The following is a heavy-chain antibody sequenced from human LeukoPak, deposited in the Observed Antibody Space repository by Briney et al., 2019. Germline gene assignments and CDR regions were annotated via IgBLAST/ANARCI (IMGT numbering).Heavy chain of an antibody. J-gene: IGHJ4*02. CDR2: VMPGGHI. V-gene: IGHV3-66*01. Sequence: GSLRLSCRASGFSVDSVSMNWVRQPPGKGLEWVSFVMPGGHIDYTDSVKGRFTISRDSFKNTLSLQMSSLRVDDTAVYYCARGNSATTTFDFWGQGTLVTVSS. CDR1: GFSVDSVS. CDR3: ARGNSATTTFDF. D-gene: IGHD4-17*01.